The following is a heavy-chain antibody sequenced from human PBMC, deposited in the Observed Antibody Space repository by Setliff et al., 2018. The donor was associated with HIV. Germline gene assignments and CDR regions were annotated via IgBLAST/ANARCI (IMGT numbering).Heavy chain of an antibody. J-gene: IGHJ3*02. CDR2: ISAYNGKT. Sequence: GASVKVSCKASGYTFTSYVINWVRQAPGQGLEWMGWISAYNGKTNYAQKVQGRVTMTTDTSTSTGYMELRSLRSDDTAVYYCAGAPEAPDAFDIWGQGTMVTVSS. CDR1: GYTFTSYV. V-gene: IGHV1-18*01. CDR3: AGAPEAPDAFDI.